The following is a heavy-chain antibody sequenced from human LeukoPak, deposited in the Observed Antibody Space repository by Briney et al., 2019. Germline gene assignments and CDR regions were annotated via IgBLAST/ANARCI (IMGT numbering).Heavy chain of an antibody. J-gene: IGHJ4*02. D-gene: IGHD6-19*01. CDR2: ISWNSGSI. CDR3: ARDSSGWYYFDY. Sequence: GGSLRLSCAASGFTFDDYAMHWVRQAPGKGLEWVSGISWNSGSIGYADSVKGRFTISRDNAKNSLYLQMNSLRAEDTAVYYCARDSSGWYYFDYWGQGTLVTVSS. V-gene: IGHV3-9*01. CDR1: GFTFDDYA.